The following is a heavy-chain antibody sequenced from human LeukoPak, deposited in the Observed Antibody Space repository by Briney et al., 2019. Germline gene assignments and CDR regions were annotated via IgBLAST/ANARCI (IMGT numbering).Heavy chain of an antibody. J-gene: IGHJ4*02. D-gene: IGHD3-22*01. Sequence: SETLSLTCTVSGGSISSYYWSWIRQPPGKGLEWIGRIYTSGSTNYNPSLKSRVTMSVDTSKNQFSLKLSSVTAADTAVYYCARDRYYYDSSGYWIFDYWGQGTLVTVSS. CDR3: ARDRYYYDSSGYWIFDY. CDR2: IYTSGST. CDR1: GGSISSYY. V-gene: IGHV4-4*07.